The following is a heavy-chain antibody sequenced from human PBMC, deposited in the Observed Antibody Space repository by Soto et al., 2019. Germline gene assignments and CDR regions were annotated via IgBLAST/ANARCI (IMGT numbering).Heavy chain of an antibody. CDR3: TTDTALYRWYYYGMDV. J-gene: IGHJ6*02. CDR1: GGTFSSYA. V-gene: IGHV1-69*13. D-gene: IGHD2-8*02. CDR2: VIPIFGTA. Sequence: GASVKVSCKASGGTFSSYATSWVRQAPGQGLEWMGGVIPIFGTANYAQKFQGRVTITADESTSTAYMELSSLKTEDTAVYFCTTDTALYRWYYYGMDVWGQGTTVTVSS.